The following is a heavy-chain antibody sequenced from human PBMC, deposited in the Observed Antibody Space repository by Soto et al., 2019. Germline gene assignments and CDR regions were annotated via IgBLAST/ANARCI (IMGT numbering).Heavy chain of an antibody. CDR2: IRSKAYGGTT. V-gene: IGHV3-49*03. CDR3: TRVRKGSCGSCYYWFDP. CDR1: GFTFGDYA. Sequence: GGSLRLSCTASGFTFGDYAMSWFRQAPGKGLEWVGFIRSKAYGGTTEYAASVKGRFTISRDDSKSIAYLQMNSLKTEDTAVYYCTRVRKGSCGSCYYWFDPWGQGTLATVSS. J-gene: IGHJ5*02. D-gene: IGHD2-15*01.